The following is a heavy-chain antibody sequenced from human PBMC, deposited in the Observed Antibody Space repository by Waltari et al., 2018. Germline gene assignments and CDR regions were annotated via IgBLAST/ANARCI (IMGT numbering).Heavy chain of an antibody. J-gene: IGHJ4*02. CDR3: ASIRGYVDY. V-gene: IGHV4-38-2*01. CDR2: IYHSGST. CDR1: GYSISSGYY. Sequence: QVQLQESGPGLVKPSETLSLTCAVSGYSISSGYYWGWIRQPPGKGLEWIGGIYHSGSTYYNPSLKSRVTISVDTSKNQFSLKLSSVTAADTAVYYCASIRGYVDYWGQGTLVTVSS. D-gene: IGHD3-10*01.